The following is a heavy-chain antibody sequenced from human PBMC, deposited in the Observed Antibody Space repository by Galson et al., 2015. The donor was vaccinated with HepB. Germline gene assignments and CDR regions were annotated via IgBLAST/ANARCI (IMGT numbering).Heavy chain of an antibody. CDR1: GFTFSDHY. V-gene: IGHV3-72*01. CDR2: SRNKANSYTT. D-gene: IGHD2-2*01. Sequence: SLRLSCAVSGFTFSDHYMDWVRQAPGKGLEWVGRSRNKANSYTTEYAASVKGRFTISRDDSKNSVYLQMNSLKTEDTAVYYCTRYCTSASCSSSDFFDIWGQGTIVTVSS. J-gene: IGHJ3*02. CDR3: TRYCTSASCSSSDFFDI.